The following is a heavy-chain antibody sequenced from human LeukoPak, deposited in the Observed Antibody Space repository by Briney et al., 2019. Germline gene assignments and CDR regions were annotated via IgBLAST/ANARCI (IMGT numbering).Heavy chain of an antibody. D-gene: IGHD3-16*01. CDR3: AREKIERGNFDY. CDR2: MNPNSGNT. V-gene: IGHV1-8*03. J-gene: IGHJ4*02. Sequence: ASVKVSCKASGYTFTSYDINWVRQATGQGLEWMGWMNPNSGNTGYAQKFQGRVTITRNTSISTAYMELSSLRSEDTAVYYCAREKIERGNFDYWGQGTLVTVSS. CDR1: GYTFTSYD.